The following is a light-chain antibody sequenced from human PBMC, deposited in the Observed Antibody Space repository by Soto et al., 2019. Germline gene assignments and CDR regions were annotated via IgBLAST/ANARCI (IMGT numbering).Light chain of an antibody. CDR1: SSNIGAGYD. CDR3: QSYDSSLSGVV. CDR2: ANR. J-gene: IGLJ2*01. V-gene: IGLV1-40*01. Sequence: QSVLTQPPSVSGAPGQRVTISCTGSSSNIGAGYDVHWYQQLPGTAPKLLLYANRNRPSGVPDRFSGSKSGTSASLAITGLQAEDEADYYCQSYDSSLSGVVFGGGTKLTVL.